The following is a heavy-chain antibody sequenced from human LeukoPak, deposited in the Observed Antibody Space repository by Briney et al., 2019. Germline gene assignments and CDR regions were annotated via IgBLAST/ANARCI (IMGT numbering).Heavy chain of an antibody. Sequence: PSETLSLTCAVYGGSFSGYYWSWIRQPPGKGLEWIGEINHGGSTNYNPSLKSRVTISVDTSKNQFSLKLSSVTAADTAVYYCARTIAVAGTWIDYWGQGTLVTVSS. CDR1: GGSFSGYY. J-gene: IGHJ4*02. CDR3: ARTIAVAGTWIDY. D-gene: IGHD6-19*01. V-gene: IGHV4-34*01. CDR2: INHGGST.